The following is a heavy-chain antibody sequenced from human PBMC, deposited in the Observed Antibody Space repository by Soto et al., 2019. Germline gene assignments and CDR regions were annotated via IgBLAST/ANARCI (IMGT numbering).Heavy chain of an antibody. CDR2: ISSSSSTI. J-gene: IGHJ3*02. D-gene: IGHD3-10*01. V-gene: IGHV3-48*01. CDR1: GFTFSSYS. Sequence: GGSLRLSCAASGFTFSSYSMNCVRQAPGKGLEWVSYISSSSSTIYYADSVKGRFTISRDNAKNSLYLQMNSLRAEDTAVYYCARVGITMVRGVNHAFDIWGQGTMVTVSS. CDR3: ARVGITMVRGVNHAFDI.